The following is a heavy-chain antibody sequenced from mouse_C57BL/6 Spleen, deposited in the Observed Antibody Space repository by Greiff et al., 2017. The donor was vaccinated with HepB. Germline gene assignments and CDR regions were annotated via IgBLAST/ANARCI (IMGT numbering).Heavy chain of an antibody. Sequence: VQLQQSGPELVKPGASVKISCKASGYSFTGYYMNWVKQSPEKSLEWIGEMNPSTGGTTYNQKFKAKATLTVDKSSSTAYMQLKSLTSEDSAVYYCARRLLRAMDYWGQGTSVTVSS. D-gene: IGHD2-3*01. CDR3: ARRLLRAMDY. V-gene: IGHV1-42*01. J-gene: IGHJ4*01. CDR2: MNPSTGGT. CDR1: GYSFTGYY.